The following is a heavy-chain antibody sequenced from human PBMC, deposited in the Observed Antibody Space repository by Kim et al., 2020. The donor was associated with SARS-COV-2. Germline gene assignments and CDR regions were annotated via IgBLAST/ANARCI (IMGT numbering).Heavy chain of an antibody. CDR2: ISYDGSNK. Sequence: GGSLRLSCAASGFTFSSYGMHWVRQAPGKGLEWVAVISYDGSNKYYADSVKGRFTISRDNSKNTLYLQMNSLRAEDTAVYYCANIGDLPDYWGQGTLVTVSS. J-gene: IGHJ4*02. V-gene: IGHV3-30*18. D-gene: IGHD4-17*01. CDR3: ANIGDLPDY. CDR1: GFTFSSYG.